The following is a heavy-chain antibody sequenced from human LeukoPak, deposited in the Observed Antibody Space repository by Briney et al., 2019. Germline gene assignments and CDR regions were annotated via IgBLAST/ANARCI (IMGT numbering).Heavy chain of an antibody. CDR1: GGSISSSSYY. J-gene: IGHJ3*02. CDR2: IYYSGST. Sequence: PSGTLSLTCTVSGGSISSSSYYWGWIRQPPGKGLEWIGSIYYSGSTYYNPSLKSRVTISVDTSKNQFSLKLSSVTAAGTAVYYCTKYYGSGSWAFDIWGQGTMVTVSS. D-gene: IGHD3-10*01. CDR3: TKYYGSGSWAFDI. V-gene: IGHV4-39*01.